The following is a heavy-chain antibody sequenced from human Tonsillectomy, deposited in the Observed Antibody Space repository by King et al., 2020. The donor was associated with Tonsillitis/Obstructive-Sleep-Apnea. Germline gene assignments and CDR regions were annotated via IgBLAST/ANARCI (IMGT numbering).Heavy chain of an antibody. CDR2: IYSGGGT. CDR3: AARRLGYMDV. V-gene: IGHV3-66*01. J-gene: IGHJ6*03. Sequence: VQLVESGGGLVQPEGSLRLSCAASGFTVRSNYMSWVRQAPGKGLEWVSVIYSGGGTYYADSVKGRFTISRDNSKNTLYLQMNSLRADDTAVYYCAARRLGYMDVWGKGTTVTVSS. D-gene: IGHD3-16*01. CDR1: GFTVRSNY.